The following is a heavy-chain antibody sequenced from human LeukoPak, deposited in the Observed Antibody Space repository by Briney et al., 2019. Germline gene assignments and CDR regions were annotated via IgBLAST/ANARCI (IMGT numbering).Heavy chain of an antibody. CDR2: ISSSSINI. CDR3: ARDSIQLWPNAIDF. D-gene: IGHD1-1*01. Sequence: GGSLRLSCATSGFTFSGYSMNWVGQAPGKGLEWISYISSSSINIHYGDSVKGRFTISRDNAENSLYPQMNSLRAEDTAVYYCARDSIQLWPNAIDFWGQGTLVTVSS. J-gene: IGHJ4*02. CDR1: GFTFSGYS. V-gene: IGHV3-48*01.